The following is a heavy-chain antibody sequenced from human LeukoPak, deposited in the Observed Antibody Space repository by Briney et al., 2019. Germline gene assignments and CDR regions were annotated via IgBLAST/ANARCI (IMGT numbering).Heavy chain of an antibody. Sequence: SETLSLTCTVSGGSISSYYWSWIRQPAGKGLEWIGRIYTSGSTNYNPSLKSRVTISVDTSKNQFSLKLSSVTAADTAVYYCARDDYDFWSGRRENWFDPWGQGTLVTVSS. D-gene: IGHD3-3*01. CDR2: IYTSGST. J-gene: IGHJ5*02. CDR3: ARDDYDFWSGRRENWFDP. CDR1: GGSISSYY. V-gene: IGHV4-4*07.